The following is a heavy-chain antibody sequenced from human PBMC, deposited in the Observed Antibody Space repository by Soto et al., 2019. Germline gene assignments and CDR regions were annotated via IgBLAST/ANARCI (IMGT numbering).Heavy chain of an antibody. J-gene: IGHJ4*02. Sequence: GGSQRLSCAASGFTFRSYARSWVRQAPGKGLEWVSAISGSGGSTYYADSVKGRFTISRDNSKNTLYLQMNSLRAEDTAVYYCARASIAVAGTETFDYWGQETLVTVSS. V-gene: IGHV3-23*01. D-gene: IGHD6-19*01. CDR2: ISGSGGST. CDR1: GFTFRSYA. CDR3: ARASIAVAGTETFDY.